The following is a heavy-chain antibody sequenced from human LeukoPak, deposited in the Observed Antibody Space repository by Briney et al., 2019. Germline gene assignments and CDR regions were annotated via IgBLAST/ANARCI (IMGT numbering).Heavy chain of an antibody. J-gene: IGHJ4*02. V-gene: IGHV3-33*01. D-gene: IGHD6-19*01. CDR2: IWYDGSSK. CDR3: ARGMAYSSGWYYFDS. Sequence: PGRSLRLSCAASGFTFSNYGMHWVRQAPGKGLEWVAVIWYDGSSKYYADSVKGRFTISRDNSNNTLYLLLHSLRAEDTALYYCARGMAYSSGWYYFDSWGQGTLVTVSS. CDR1: GFTFSNYG.